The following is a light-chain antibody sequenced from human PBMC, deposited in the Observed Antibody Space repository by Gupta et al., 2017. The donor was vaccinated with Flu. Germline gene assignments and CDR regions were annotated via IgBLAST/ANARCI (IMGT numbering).Light chain of an antibody. CDR3: QQDDSTPWT. CDR2: WAS. Sequence: DSVMTQSPYSLAVSLGERATINCKSSQSVLYSSNNKNYLAWYQQKPGQPPKLLIYWASTRESGVPDRFSGSGSGTDFTLTISSLQAEDVAVYYCQQDDSTPWTFGQGTKVEIK. V-gene: IGKV4-1*01. CDR1: QSVLYSSNNKNY. J-gene: IGKJ1*01.